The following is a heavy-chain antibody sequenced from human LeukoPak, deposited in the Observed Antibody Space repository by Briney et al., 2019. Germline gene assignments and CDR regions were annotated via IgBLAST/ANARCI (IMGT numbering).Heavy chain of an antibody. CDR2: IIPIFGTA. V-gene: IGHV1-69*01. CDR1: GYTFTSYD. CDR3: ARGMGELAYYFDY. J-gene: IGHJ4*02. D-gene: IGHD3-16*02. Sequence: SVKVSCKASGYTFTSYDINWVRQAPGQGLEWMGGIIPIFGTANYAQKFQGRVTITADESTSTAYMELSSLRSEDTAVYYCARGMGELAYYFDYWGQGTLVTVSS.